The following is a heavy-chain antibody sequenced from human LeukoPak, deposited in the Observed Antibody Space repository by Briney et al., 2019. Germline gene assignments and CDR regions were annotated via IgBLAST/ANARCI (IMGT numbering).Heavy chain of an antibody. V-gene: IGHV1-2*02. J-gene: IGHJ6*03. D-gene: IGHD3-10*01. CDR2: INPNSGDT. CDR1: GYTFTGYY. Sequence: ASVKVSCKASGYTFTGYYMHWVRQAPGQGLEWVGRINPNSGDTNYAQRFQGRVTMTRDTSISTAYMELSSLRSDDTAVFYCARGISGSYYYYYMDVWGKGTTVTVSS. CDR3: ARGISGSYYYYYMDV.